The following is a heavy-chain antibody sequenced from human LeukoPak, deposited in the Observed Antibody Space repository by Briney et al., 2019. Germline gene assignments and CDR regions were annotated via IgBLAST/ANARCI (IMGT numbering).Heavy chain of an antibody. CDR3: ARYCSRTNCDITLDY. CDR2: IKPDGTQQ. D-gene: IGHD2-2*01. V-gene: IGHV3-7*01. Sequence: GGSLRLSCAASELTFSNYWMSWVRQAPGKGLEWVANIKPDGTQQLYVDSVKGRFTISRDNAKNSLYLQMNSLRADDTAVYYCARYCSRTNCDITLDYWGQGTLVTVSS. J-gene: IGHJ4*02. CDR1: ELTFSNYW.